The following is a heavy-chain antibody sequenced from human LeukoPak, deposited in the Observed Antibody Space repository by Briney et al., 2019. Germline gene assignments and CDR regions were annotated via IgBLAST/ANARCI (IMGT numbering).Heavy chain of an antibody. CDR1: GLTVSSNH. CDR3: ARVSGQPTYFDY. J-gene: IGHJ4*02. CDR2: LYTGGTT. D-gene: IGHD2-15*01. Sequence: GGSLRISCAASGLTVSSNHMNWVRQAPGKGLEWLSVLYTGGTTDYADYVKGRFTISRDNSKNTIYLQMNSLRTEDTAVYYCARVSGQPTYFDYWGQGTLVTVSS. V-gene: IGHV3-66*02.